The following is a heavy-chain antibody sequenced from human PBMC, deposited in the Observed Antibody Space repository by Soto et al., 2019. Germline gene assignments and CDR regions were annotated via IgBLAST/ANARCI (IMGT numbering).Heavy chain of an antibody. Sequence: GASVKVSCKASGYTFTGYYMHWVRQAPGQGLEWMGWINPNSGGTNYAQKFQGRVTMTRDTSISTAYMELSRLRSDDTAVYYCARERILAAAGRCFDPWGQGTMVTVSS. V-gene: IGHV1-2*02. CDR3: ARERILAAAGRCFDP. D-gene: IGHD6-13*01. CDR2: INPNSGGT. CDR1: GYTFTGYY. J-gene: IGHJ5*02.